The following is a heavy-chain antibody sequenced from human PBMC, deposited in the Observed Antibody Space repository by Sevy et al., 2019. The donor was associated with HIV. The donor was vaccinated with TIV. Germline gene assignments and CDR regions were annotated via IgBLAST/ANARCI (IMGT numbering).Heavy chain of an antibody. Sequence: GGSLRLSCAASGFTFSSYWMHWVRQAPGKGLVWVSRINSDGSSTSYADSVKGRFTISRDNAKNTLYLQMNSLRAEETAVYYCARVDGVSPPSITIFGVVIEGFDIWGQGTMVTVSS. J-gene: IGHJ3*02. CDR1: GFTFSSYW. CDR2: INSDGSST. CDR3: ARVDGVSPPSITIFGVVIEGFDI. V-gene: IGHV3-74*01. D-gene: IGHD3-3*01.